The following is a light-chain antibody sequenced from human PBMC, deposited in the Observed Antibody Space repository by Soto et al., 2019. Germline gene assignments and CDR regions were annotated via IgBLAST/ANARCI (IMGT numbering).Light chain of an antibody. Sequence: QSALTQPASVSGSPGQSITISCTGTSRDVGSYNLVSWYQQHPGNAPKLIIYEGTKRPSGVSYRFSGAKSGNTAPLTISGLQEEDEGDYHCSSFAGSSTYVFGTGTKVTGL. J-gene: IGLJ1*01. CDR1: SRDVGSYNL. V-gene: IGLV2-23*01. CDR2: EGT. CDR3: SSFAGSSTYV.